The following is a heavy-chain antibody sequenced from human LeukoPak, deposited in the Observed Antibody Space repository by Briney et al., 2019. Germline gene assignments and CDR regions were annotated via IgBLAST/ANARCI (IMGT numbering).Heavy chain of an antibody. CDR3: ATPIDRFAYYFDY. CDR1: GFTFSSYG. Sequence: GGSLRLSCAASGFTFSSYGMHWVRQAPGKGLEWVAFIRYDGSNKYYADSVKGRFTISRDSSKNTLYLQMNSLRAEDTAVYYCATPIDRFAYYFDYWGQGTLVTVSS. CDR2: IRYDGSNK. D-gene: IGHD3-9*01. V-gene: IGHV3-30*02. J-gene: IGHJ4*02.